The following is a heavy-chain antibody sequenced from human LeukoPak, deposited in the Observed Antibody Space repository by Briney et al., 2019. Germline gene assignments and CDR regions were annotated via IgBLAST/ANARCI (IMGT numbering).Heavy chain of an antibody. CDR1: GGSISSSNYY. D-gene: IGHD6-13*01. CDR3: VRGSSSTWFDTGSLDR. V-gene: IGHV4-39*07. CDR2: IYYSGST. J-gene: IGHJ5*02. Sequence: SETLSLTCTVSGGSISSSNYYWGWIRQPPGKGLEWIGSIYYSGSTYNNPSLKSRVTISVDTSKNQFSLKLSSVTAADTAVYYCVRGSSSTWFDTGSLDRWGQGTLVTVSS.